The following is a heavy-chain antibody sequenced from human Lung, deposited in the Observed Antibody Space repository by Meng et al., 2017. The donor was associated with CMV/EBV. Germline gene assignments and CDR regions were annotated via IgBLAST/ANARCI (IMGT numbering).Heavy chain of an antibody. D-gene: IGHD1-7*01. CDR1: GFTFSSYA. J-gene: IGHJ6*02. Sequence: SXKISXAASGFTFSSYAMHWVRQAPGKGLEWVAVISYDGSNKYYADSVKGRFTISRDNSKNTLYLQMNSLRAEDTAVYYCARGSITGTTYYYYYYGMDVWGQWTTVTVSS. CDR2: ISYDGSNK. V-gene: IGHV3-30-3*01. CDR3: ARGSITGTTYYYYYYGMDV.